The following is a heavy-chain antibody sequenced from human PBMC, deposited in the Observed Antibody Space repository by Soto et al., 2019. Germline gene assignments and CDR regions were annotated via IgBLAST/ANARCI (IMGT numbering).Heavy chain of an antibody. CDR3: AKGMAAAGTSDS. J-gene: IGHJ4*02. Sequence: QAQLVESGGGVVQPGRSLRLSCAASGFIFSDFGMHWVRQAPGKGLEWVALISYHGSEKYYLDSVKGRFTISRDNSKNTLYLQINSLRPEDTAVYYCAKGMAAAGTSDSWGQGTLVIVSS. CDR1: GFIFSDFG. D-gene: IGHD6-13*01. CDR2: ISYHGSEK. V-gene: IGHV3-30*18.